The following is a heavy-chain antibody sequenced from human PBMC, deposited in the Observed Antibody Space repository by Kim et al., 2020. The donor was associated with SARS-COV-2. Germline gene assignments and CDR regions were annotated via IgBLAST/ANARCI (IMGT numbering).Heavy chain of an antibody. CDR3: ARDRLTAYFDY. CDR2: T. D-gene: IGHD2-21*02. Sequence: TYYAASGKGRFTISRDNSKETLYLQMNSLRVEDTAVYYCARDRLTAYFDYWGQGTLVTLSS. V-gene: IGHV3-23*01. J-gene: IGHJ4*02.